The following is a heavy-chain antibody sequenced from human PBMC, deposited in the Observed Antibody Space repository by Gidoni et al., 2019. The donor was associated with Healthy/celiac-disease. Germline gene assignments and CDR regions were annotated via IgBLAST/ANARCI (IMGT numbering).Heavy chain of an antibody. V-gene: IGHV4-59*01. CDR2: IYYSGST. J-gene: IGHJ6*02. Sequence: QVQLQESGPGLVKPSETLSLTCTVSGGSISSYSWSWIRQPPGKGLEWIGYIYYSGSTNYNPSLKSRVTISVDTSKNQFSLKLSSVTAADTAVYYCARGSRDFWSGYYYYYGMDVWGQGTTVTVSS. CDR1: GGSISSYS. CDR3: ARGSRDFWSGYYYYYGMDV. D-gene: IGHD3-3*01.